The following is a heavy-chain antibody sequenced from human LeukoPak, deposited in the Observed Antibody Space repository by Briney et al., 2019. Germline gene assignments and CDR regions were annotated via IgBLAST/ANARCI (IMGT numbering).Heavy chain of an antibody. CDR3: AHRQPTLKTRYYFDY. D-gene: IGHD1-14*01. CDR1: GFSLSTSGVG. J-gene: IGHJ4*02. Sequence: SGPTLVKPTQTLTLTCTFSGFSLSTSGVGVGWIRQPPGKALEWLALIYWDDDKRYSPSLKSRLTITKDTSKNQVVLTMTNMDPVDTATYYCAHRQPTLKTRYYFDYWGQGTLVTVSS. V-gene: IGHV2-5*02. CDR2: IYWDDDK.